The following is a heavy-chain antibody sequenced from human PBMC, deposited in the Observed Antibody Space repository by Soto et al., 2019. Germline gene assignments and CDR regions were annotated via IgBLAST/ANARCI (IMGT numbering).Heavy chain of an antibody. D-gene: IGHD3-10*01. Sequence: EVQLLESGGALVQPGGSLRLSCAASGFTFSSYAMSWVRQAPGKGLEWVSFISGSGGSTLYADSVKGRFTISGDNSKNTLYLQMNSLRAEDTAVYYCAKGSGSGTYFDYYMDVWGKGTTVTVSS. J-gene: IGHJ6*03. CDR2: ISGSGGST. V-gene: IGHV3-23*01. CDR1: GFTFSSYA. CDR3: AKGSGSGTYFDYYMDV.